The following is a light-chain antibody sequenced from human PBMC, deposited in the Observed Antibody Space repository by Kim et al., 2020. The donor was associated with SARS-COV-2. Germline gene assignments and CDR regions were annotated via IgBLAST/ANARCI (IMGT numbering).Light chain of an antibody. J-gene: IGKJ4*01. V-gene: IGKV1-9*01. CDR2: AAS. CDR1: QDISTY. Sequence: DIQLTQSPSFLSASVGDSVTITCRASQDISTYLAWYQQRSGKAPKLLIYAASTLQTGVPSIFSGSGSGTEFTLTISSLQPEDFATYYCQQLKTYPRVTFGGGTKVDIK. CDR3: QQLKTYPRVT.